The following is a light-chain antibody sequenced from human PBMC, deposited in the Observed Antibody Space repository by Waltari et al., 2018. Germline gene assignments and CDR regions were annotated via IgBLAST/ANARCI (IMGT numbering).Light chain of an antibody. V-gene: IGLV1-47*01. Sequence: QSVLTQPPSASGTPGPRVTISCSGRSSNLGSNHVYLYQHVPGAAPKLLIYRNNQRPSGVPDRFSGSKSGTSASLAISGLRSEDEADYYCAAWDDSLSRWLLGGGTKLTVL. CDR2: RNN. J-gene: IGLJ3*02. CDR3: AAWDDSLSRWL. CDR1: SSNLGSNH.